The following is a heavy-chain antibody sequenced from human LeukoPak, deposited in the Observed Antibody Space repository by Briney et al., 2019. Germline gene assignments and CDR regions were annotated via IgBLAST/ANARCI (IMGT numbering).Heavy chain of an antibody. CDR1: GFTFSSYD. CDR2: IGITGDT. J-gene: IGHJ3*02. Sequence: GGSLRLSCAASGFTFSSYDMHWVRQPTGKGLEWVSGIGITGDTYYPGSVKGRFTISRENAKNALYLQMNSLRAGDTAVYYCARGLYYYDSSGYYGDTFDIWGQGTMVIVSS. CDR3: ARGLYYYDSSGYYGDTFDI. V-gene: IGHV3-13*04. D-gene: IGHD3-22*01.